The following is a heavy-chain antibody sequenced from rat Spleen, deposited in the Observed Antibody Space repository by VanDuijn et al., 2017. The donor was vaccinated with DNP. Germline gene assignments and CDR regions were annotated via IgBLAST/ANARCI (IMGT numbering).Heavy chain of an antibody. Sequence: EVQLVESGGGLVQPGRSLKLSCAASGFTLSNYDMAWVRQASPKGLEWVAYISTGGGGTYYRDSVKGRFTISRDNAKSTLYLQMDSLRSEDTATYYCSTMLPGYNCFDYWGQGVMVTVSS. V-gene: IGHV5S23*01. J-gene: IGHJ2*01. CDR1: GFTLSNYD. D-gene: IGHD1-4*01. CDR3: STMLPGYNCFDY. CDR2: ISTGGGGT.